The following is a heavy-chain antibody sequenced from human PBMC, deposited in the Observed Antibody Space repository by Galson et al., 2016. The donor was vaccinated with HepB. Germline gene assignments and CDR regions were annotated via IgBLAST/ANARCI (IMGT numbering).Heavy chain of an antibody. CDR1: GYTFTSYG. J-gene: IGHJ4*02. CDR3: ARDAPELRYFHWPRDY. CDR2: ISAYNGNT. D-gene: IGHD3-9*01. Sequence: SVKVSCKASGYTFTSYGISWVRQAPGQGLEWMGWISAYNGNTNYAQILQGRVTMTTDTSTSTAYMELRSLRSDDTAVYYCARDAPELRYFHWPRDYWGQGSLVTVSS. V-gene: IGHV1-18*01.